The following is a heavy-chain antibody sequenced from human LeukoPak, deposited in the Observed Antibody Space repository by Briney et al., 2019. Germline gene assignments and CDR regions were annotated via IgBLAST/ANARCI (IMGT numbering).Heavy chain of an antibody. Sequence: SETLSLTCAVYGGSFSGYYWSWIRQPPGKGLEWIGEINHSGSTNFNPSLKSRVTISVDASKNQFSLRLSSMTAADTAVYYCARGQVGSYVYYYYYGMDVWGRGTTVTVSS. D-gene: IGHD6-19*01. V-gene: IGHV4-34*01. CDR1: GGSFSGYY. J-gene: IGHJ6*02. CDR3: ARGQVGSYVYYYYYGMDV. CDR2: INHSGST.